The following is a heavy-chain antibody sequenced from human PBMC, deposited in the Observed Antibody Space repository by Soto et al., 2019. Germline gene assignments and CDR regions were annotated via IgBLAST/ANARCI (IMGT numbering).Heavy chain of an antibody. D-gene: IGHD6-6*01. CDR2: ISAYNGNT. V-gene: IGHV1-18*01. J-gene: IGHJ6*01. CDR3: ARDVYSSSSERKRYYYYGMDV. CDR1: GYTFTSYG. Sequence: ASVKVSCKASGYTFTSYGISWVRQAPGQGLEGMGWISAYNGNTNYAQKLQGRVTMTTDTSTSTAYMELRSLRSDDTAVYCCARDVYSSSSERKRYYYYGMDVWGQGTTVTVSS.